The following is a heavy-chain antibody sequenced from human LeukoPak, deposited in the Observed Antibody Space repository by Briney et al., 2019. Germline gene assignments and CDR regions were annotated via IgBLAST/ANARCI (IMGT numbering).Heavy chain of an antibody. V-gene: IGHV4-59*01. CDR2: IYYSGST. CDR1: GGSISSYY. J-gene: IGHJ5*02. D-gene: IGHD6-13*01. Sequence: PSETLSLTCTVSGGSISSYYWSWIRQPPGKGLEWIGYIYYSGSTNYNPSLKSRVTISVDTSKNQLSLKLSSVTAADTAVYYCARVGIAAAGWYWFDPWGQGTLVTVSS. CDR3: ARVGIAAAGWYWFDP.